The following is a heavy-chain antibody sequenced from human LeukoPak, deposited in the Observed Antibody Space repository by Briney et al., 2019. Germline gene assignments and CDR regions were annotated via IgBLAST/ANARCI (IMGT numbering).Heavy chain of an antibody. CDR3: AKGPITMIVVVITPIDY. CDR2: ISGSGGST. V-gene: IGHV3-23*01. D-gene: IGHD3-22*01. J-gene: IGHJ4*02. CDR1: GFTFSSYA. Sequence: GGSLRLSCAFSGFTFSSYAMSWVRQAPGKGLEWVSAISGSGGSTYYADSVKGRFTISRDNSKNTLYLQMNSLRAEDTAVYYCAKGPITMIVVVITPIDYWGQGTLVTVSS.